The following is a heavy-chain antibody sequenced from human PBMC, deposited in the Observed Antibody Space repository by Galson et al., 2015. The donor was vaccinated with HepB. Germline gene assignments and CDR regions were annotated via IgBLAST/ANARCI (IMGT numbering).Heavy chain of an antibody. CDR3: ARVGGKLGYCSGGSCSNWFDP. D-gene: IGHD2-15*01. CDR2: IIPILGTA. V-gene: IGHV1-69*13. Sequence: SVKVSCKASGGTFSSYAISWVRQAPGQGLEWLGGIIPILGTANYAQKFQGRVTITADESTSIVYMELSRLRFEDTAVYYCARVGGKLGYCSGGSCSNWFDPWGQGTLVTVSS. J-gene: IGHJ5*02. CDR1: GGTFSSYA.